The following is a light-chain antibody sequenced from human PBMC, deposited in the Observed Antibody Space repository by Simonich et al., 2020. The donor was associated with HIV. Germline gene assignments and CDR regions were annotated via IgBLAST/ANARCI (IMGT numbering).Light chain of an antibody. V-gene: IGLV2-8*01. CDR3: SSYAGSNNYV. J-gene: IGLJ1*01. CDR2: EFS. CDR1: SSDVGAYNY. Sequence: QSALTQPASVSGSPGQSITISCTGTSSDVGAYNYVSWYQQHPGKAPKLMIYEFSKRPSGVPDRFSCSKSGNTASLTVSGLQAEDEADYYCSSYAGSNNYVFGTGTKVTVL.